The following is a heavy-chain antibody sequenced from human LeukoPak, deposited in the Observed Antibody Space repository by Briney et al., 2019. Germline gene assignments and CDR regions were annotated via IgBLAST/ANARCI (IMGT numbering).Heavy chain of an antibody. J-gene: IGHJ4*02. CDR2: IRYDGSNK. CDR3: ANRYCSGGSCYCNY. V-gene: IGHV3-30*02. D-gene: IGHD2-15*01. Sequence: GGSLRLSCAASGFTFSSYGMHWVRQAPGKGLEGVAFIRYDGSNKYYADSVKGRFTISRDNSKNTLYLQMNSLRAEDTAVYYCANRYCSGGSCYCNYWGQGTLVTVSS. CDR1: GFTFSSYG.